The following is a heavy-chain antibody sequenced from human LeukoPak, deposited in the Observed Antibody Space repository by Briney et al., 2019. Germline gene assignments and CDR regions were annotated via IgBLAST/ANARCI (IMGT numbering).Heavy chain of an antibody. CDR3: ARDSYGMDV. Sequence: GGSLRLSCAASGFTFSSYGMHWVRQAPGKGLEWVAVIWFDGSNTYYADSVKGRFTISRDNSKNTLYLQMNSLRAEDTAVYYCARDSYGMDVWGQGTTVTVSS. CDR2: IWFDGSNT. CDR1: GFTFSSYG. V-gene: IGHV3-33*01. J-gene: IGHJ6*02.